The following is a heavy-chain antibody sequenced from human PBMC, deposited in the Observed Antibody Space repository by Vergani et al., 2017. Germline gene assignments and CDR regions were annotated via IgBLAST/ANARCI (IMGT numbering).Heavy chain of an antibody. CDR3: ARDSGPFGSYEDY. CDR2: ISYDGSNK. Sequence: QVQLVESGGGVVQPGRSLRLSCAASGFIFSSYAMHWVRQAPGKGLEWVAVISYDGSNKYYADSVKGRFTISRDNSKNTRYLQMNSLRAEDTAVYYCARDSGPFGSYEDYWGQGTLVTVSS. D-gene: IGHD1-26*01. CDR1: GFIFSSYA. J-gene: IGHJ4*02. V-gene: IGHV3-30*01.